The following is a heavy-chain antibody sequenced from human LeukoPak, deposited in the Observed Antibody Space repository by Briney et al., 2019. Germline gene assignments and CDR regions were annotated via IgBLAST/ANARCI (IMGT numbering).Heavy chain of an antibody. J-gene: IGHJ6*03. CDR3: ARDCSSTGSKPKTGYYYYMDV. Sequence: GGSLRLSCAASGFTLSSYDMHWVRQAPGKGLEWVAFIRYDGSNKYYADSVKGRFTISRDNSKNTLYLQMNSLRAEDTAVYYCARDCSSTGSKPKTGYYYYMDVWGKGTTVTVSS. CDR2: IRYDGSNK. CDR1: GFTLSSYD. V-gene: IGHV3-30*02. D-gene: IGHD2-2*01.